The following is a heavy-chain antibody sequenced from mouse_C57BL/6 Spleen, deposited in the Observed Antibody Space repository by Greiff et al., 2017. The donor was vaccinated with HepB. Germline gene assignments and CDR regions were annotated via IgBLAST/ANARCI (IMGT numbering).Heavy chain of an antibody. CDR2: IYPGSGNT. J-gene: IGHJ2*01. CDR3: ARRNGDSNPFDY. Sequence: VQLQQSGPELVKPGASVKISCKASGYSFTSYYIHWVKQRPGQGLEWIGWIYPGSGNTKYNEKFKGKATLTADTSSSTAYMQLSSLTSEDSAVYYCARRNGDSNPFDYWGQGTTLTVSS. V-gene: IGHV1-66*01. CDR1: GYSFTSYY. D-gene: IGHD2-5*01.